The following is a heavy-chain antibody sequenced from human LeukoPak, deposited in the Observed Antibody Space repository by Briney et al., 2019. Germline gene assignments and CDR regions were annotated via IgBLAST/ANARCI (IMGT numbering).Heavy chain of an antibody. Sequence: PSETLPLTCTISGGSIITSGYYWSWIRQPPGKGLEWIGYIYHSGSTYYNPSLKSRVTISIDRSKNQFSLKLGSVTAADTAVYYCARDDGSSGVDYWGQGTLVTVSS. CDR1: GGSIITSGYY. CDR2: IYHSGST. CDR3: ARDDGSSGVDY. D-gene: IGHD1-26*01. J-gene: IGHJ4*02. V-gene: IGHV4-30-2*01.